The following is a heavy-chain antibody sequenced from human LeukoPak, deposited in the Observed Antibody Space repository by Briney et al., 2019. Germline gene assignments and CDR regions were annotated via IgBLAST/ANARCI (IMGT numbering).Heavy chain of an antibody. CDR1: SGSVGSGSYY. Sequence: SETLSLTCSVSSGSVGSGSYYWSWIRQHPGKGLEWIGCINYSGSTYYNPSLKSRVTISVDTSKNQFSLKLSSVTAADTAVYYCARTTSFLYFNYWGQGSLVTVSS. CDR2: INYSGST. D-gene: IGHD1-1*01. V-gene: IGHV4-31*03. J-gene: IGHJ4*02. CDR3: ARTTSFLYFNY.